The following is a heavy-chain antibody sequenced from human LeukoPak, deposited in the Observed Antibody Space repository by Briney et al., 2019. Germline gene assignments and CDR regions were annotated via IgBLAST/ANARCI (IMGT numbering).Heavy chain of an antibody. J-gene: IGHJ6*03. V-gene: IGHV4-39*01. CDR2: IYYSGST. Sequence: SETLSLTCTVSGGSISSGGYYWSWIRQPPGKGLEWIGSIYYSGSTYYNPSLKSRVTISVDTSKNQFFLKLSSVTAADTAVYYCARHETYYSYYMDVWGKGTTVTVSS. CDR1: GGSISSGGYY. CDR3: ARHETYYSYYMDV.